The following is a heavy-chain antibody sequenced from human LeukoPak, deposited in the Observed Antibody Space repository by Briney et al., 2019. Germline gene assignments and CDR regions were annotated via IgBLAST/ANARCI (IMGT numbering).Heavy chain of an antibody. V-gene: IGHV1-69*13. D-gene: IGHD4-17*01. Sequence: SVKVSCKASGGTFSSYAISWVRQAPGQGLEWMGGIIPIFGTANYAQKFQGRVTITADESTSTAYMELSSLRSEDTAVYYCARETTTVTTNYYYYNYGMDVWGQGTTVTVSS. CDR2: IIPIFGTA. CDR3: ARETTTVTTNYYYYNYGMDV. J-gene: IGHJ6*02. CDR1: GGTFSSYA.